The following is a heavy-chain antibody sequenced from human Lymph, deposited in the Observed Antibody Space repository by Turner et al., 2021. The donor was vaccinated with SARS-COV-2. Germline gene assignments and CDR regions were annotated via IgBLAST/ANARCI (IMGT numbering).Heavy chain of an antibody. J-gene: IGHJ4*02. Sequence: QVQLVESGGGLVKPGGSLRLSCAASGFTFSDYYMSWIRQAPGKGLEWVSYISSSSSYTNYADSVKGRCTISRDNAKNSLYLQMNSLRAEDTAVYYCAREYCSGGICYSYYFDYWGQGTLVTVSS. CDR3: AREYCSGGICYSYYFDY. CDR2: ISSSSSYT. CDR1: GFTFSDYY. V-gene: IGHV3-11*06. D-gene: IGHD2-15*01.